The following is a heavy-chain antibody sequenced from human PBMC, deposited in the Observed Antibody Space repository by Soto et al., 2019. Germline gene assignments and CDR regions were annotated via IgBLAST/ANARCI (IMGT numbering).Heavy chain of an antibody. CDR2: INHSGST. J-gene: IGHJ4*02. Sequence: SETLSLTCAVYGGSFSGYYWSWIRQPPGKGLEWIGEINHSGSTNYNPSLKSRVTISVDTSKNQFSLKLSSVTAADTAVYYCATDLSYSSRWPPDYWGPGTLVTVSS. CDR1: GGSFSGYY. V-gene: IGHV4-34*01. CDR3: ATDLSYSSRWPPDY. D-gene: IGHD6-13*01.